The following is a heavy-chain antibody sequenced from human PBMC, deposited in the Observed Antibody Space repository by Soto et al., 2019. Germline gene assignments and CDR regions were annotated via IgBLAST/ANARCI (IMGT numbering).Heavy chain of an antibody. CDR2: MSRSSRYI. Sequence: LRLSCAASGFTFNSYSMNWVRQAPGKGLEWVSSMSRSSRYIYYADSVKGRFTISRDNSRNTLYLQMNSLRAEDTAVYYCAKDPEVVVTAPDYWGQGTLVTVSS. V-gene: IGHV3-21*04. J-gene: IGHJ4*02. CDR1: GFTFNSYS. CDR3: AKDPEVVVTAPDY. D-gene: IGHD2-21*02.